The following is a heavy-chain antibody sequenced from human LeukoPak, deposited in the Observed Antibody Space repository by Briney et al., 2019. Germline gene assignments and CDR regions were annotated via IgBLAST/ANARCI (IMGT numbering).Heavy chain of an antibody. J-gene: IGHJ4*02. CDR1: GFTFSSYA. Sequence: GGSLGLSCAAPGFTFSSYAMHWVRQAPGKGLEWVAVISYDGSNKYYADSVKGRFTISRDNSKNTLYLQMNSLRAEDTAVYYCASGVDTAMVFDYGGQGTLVTVSS. D-gene: IGHD5-18*01. CDR3: ASGVDTAMVFDY. V-gene: IGHV3-30*04. CDR2: ISYDGSNK.